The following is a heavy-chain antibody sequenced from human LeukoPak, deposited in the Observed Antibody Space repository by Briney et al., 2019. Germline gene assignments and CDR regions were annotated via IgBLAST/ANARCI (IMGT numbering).Heavy chain of an antibody. CDR3: TTDRELWSLFDY. D-gene: IGHD5-18*01. CDR2: INSDGSGT. V-gene: IGHV3-74*01. CDR1: GFTFSSYW. Sequence: GGSLRLSCAASGFTFSSYWMHWVRQAPGKGLVWVSRINSDGSGTTYADSVKGRFTISRDNAKNTLYLQMNSLRAEDTAVYYCTTDRELWSLFDYWGQGTLVTVSS. J-gene: IGHJ4*02.